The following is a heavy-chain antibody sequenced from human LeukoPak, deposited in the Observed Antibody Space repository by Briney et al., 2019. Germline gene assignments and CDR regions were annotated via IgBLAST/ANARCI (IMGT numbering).Heavy chain of an antibody. CDR1: GFTFSSYS. D-gene: IGHD3-3*01. V-gene: IGHV3-21*01. CDR2: ISSSSSYI. J-gene: IGHJ3*02. Sequence: GGSLRLSCAASGFTFSSYSMNWVRQAPGKGLKWVSSISSSSSYIYYADSVKGRFTISRDNAKNSLYLQMNSLRAKDTAVYYCASGVSDYDFWSGYYNYAFDIWGPGTMVTVSS. CDR3: ASGVSDYDFWSGYYNYAFDI.